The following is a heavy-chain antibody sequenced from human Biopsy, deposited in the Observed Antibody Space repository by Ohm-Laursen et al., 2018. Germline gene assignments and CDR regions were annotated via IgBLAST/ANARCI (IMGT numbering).Heavy chain of an antibody. D-gene: IGHD4-17*01. V-gene: IGHV3-23*01. J-gene: IGHJ4*02. CDR2: ISGNSDII. CDR3: ALAAAQTVTHFDY. Sequence: LRLSCAASGFTFSSYAMTWFRQAPGKGLEWVSTISGNSDIIYDTDSVKGRFTIPRDNSKNTLYLQMNSLRADDTAVYYCALAAAQTVTHFDYWGQGTLVTVSS. CDR1: GFTFSSYA.